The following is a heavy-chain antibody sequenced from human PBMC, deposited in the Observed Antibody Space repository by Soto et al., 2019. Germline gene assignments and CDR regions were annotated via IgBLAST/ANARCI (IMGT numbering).Heavy chain of an antibody. CDR1: GFTFRAYG. Sequence: QVQLVESGGGVVQPGRSLRLSCAASGFTFRAYGMHWVRQAPGKGLEWVAVISDDGSNKYNIASVEGRSAISRDNSKNTLSLQMNNLRTEDTAVYYCARGGGYSYGTNDAFDVWGQGTMVTVSS. CDR2: ISDDGSNK. D-gene: IGHD5-18*01. V-gene: IGHV3-30*03. CDR3: ARGGGYSYGTNDAFDV. J-gene: IGHJ3*01.